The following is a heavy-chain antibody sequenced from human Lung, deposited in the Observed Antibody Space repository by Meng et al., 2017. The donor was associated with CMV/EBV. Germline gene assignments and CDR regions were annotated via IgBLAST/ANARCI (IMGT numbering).Heavy chain of an antibody. V-gene: IGHV3-48*04. CDR2: ISSGSSTI. D-gene: IGHD3-22*01. CDR1: GFIFSSYS. Sequence: GGSXRLXXVVSGFIFSSYSMNWVRKAPGKGLEWVSYISSGSSTIYYADSVKGRFTISRDNAKNSLYLQMNSLRAEETAVYYCARGVGSSGYYPDYWGQGTLVTFSS. CDR3: ARGVGSSGYYPDY. J-gene: IGHJ4*02.